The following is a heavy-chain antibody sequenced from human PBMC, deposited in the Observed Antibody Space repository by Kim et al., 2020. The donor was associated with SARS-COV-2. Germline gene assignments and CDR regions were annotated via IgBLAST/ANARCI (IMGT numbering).Heavy chain of an antibody. CDR3: AGGNYGDYASFDY. Sequence: GGSLRLSCAASGFTFRSYYMNWVRQAPGKGLEWVSFISSSGSYIYNTDSVKGRFTISRDNAKNSLYLQMNSLRAEDTAVYYCAGGNYGDYASFDYWGQGT. CDR2: ISSSGSYI. J-gene: IGHJ4*02. V-gene: IGHV3-21*01. D-gene: IGHD4-17*01. CDR1: GFTFRSYY.